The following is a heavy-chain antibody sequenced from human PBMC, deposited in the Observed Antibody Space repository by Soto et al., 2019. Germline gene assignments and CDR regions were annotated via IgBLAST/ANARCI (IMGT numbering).Heavy chain of an antibody. D-gene: IGHD6-13*01. Sequence: SETLSLTCTVSGGSISSSSYYCGWIRQPPGKGLEWIGSIYYSGSTYYNPSLKSRVTISVDTSKNQFSLKLSSVTAADTAVYYCARSLIAADNWFDPWGQGTLVTVSS. J-gene: IGHJ5*02. CDR2: IYYSGST. CDR1: GGSISSSSYY. CDR3: ARSLIAADNWFDP. V-gene: IGHV4-39*01.